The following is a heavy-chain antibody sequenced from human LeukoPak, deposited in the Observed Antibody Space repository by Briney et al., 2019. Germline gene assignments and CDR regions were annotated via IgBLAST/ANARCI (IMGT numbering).Heavy chain of an antibody. V-gene: IGHV3-23*01. CDR1: GFTFSSYA. CDR2: ISGSGGST. J-gene: IGHJ4*02. CDR3: AKDGDYYDSDAYSSFFDF. Sequence: GGSLRLSCAASGFTFSSYAMSWVRQAPGKGLEWVSAISGSGGSTYYADSVKGRFTISRDRSRNTLSLQMNSLRAEDTAVYYCAKDGDYYDSDAYSSFFDFWGQGTLVTVSS. D-gene: IGHD3-22*01.